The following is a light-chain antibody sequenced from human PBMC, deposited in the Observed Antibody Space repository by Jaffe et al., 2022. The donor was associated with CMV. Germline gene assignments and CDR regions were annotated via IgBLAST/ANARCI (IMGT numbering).Light chain of an antibody. CDR1: QSVRSVT. J-gene: IGKJ4*01. CDR3: QHCDTSFLVS. Sequence: EIVLTQSPDTLSLSPGERATLSCRASQSVRSVTLAWYQQKPGQAPRLLIYSASVRATGVPDRFSGSESGTDFTLTINGVEPEDFAVYYCQHCDTSFLVSFGGGTKVEIK. V-gene: IGKV3-20*01. CDR2: SAS.